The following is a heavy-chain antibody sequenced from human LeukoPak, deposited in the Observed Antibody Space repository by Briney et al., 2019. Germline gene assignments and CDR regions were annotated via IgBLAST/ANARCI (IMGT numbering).Heavy chain of an antibody. CDR2: MNPNSGNT. CDR1: GYTFTSYD. J-gene: IGHJ4*02. CDR3: ARGGHVRVYDNSYYGHY. V-gene: IGHV1-8*01. D-gene: IGHD3-22*01. Sequence: GASVKVSCKASGYTFTSYDINWVRQATGQGLEWMGWMNPNSGNTGYAQKFQGRVTMTRDMSTSTVYMELSSLRSEDTAVYYCARGGHVRVYDNSYYGHYWGQGTLVTVSS.